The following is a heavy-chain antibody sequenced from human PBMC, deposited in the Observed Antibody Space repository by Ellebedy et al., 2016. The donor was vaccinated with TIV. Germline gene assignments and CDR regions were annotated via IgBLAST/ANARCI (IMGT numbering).Heavy chain of an antibody. V-gene: IGHV5-51*01. D-gene: IGHD4-17*01. CDR1: GSSFTSYW. J-gene: IGHJ5*02. CDR3: ARHSRYYGDYVGGWFDP. CDR2: IYPGDSDT. Sequence: GESLKISCKGSGSSFTSYWIGWVRQMPGKGLEWMGIIYPGDSDTRYSPSFQGHVTISADKSISTAYLQWSSLKASDTAMYYCARHSRYYGDYVGGWFDPWGQGTLVTVSS.